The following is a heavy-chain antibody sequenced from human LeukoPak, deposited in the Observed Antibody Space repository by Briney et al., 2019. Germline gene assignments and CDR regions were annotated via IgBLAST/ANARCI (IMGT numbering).Heavy chain of an antibody. CDR1: GGSISSSSYY. Sequence: TSETRSLTCTVSGGSISSSSYYWGWIRQPPGKGLEWIGSIYYSGSTYYNPSLKSRVTISVDTSKNQFSLKLSSVTAADTAVYYCASTGSYWHFDYWGQGTLVTVSS. V-gene: IGHV4-39*07. D-gene: IGHD1-26*01. J-gene: IGHJ4*02. CDR3: ASTGSYWHFDY. CDR2: IYYSGST.